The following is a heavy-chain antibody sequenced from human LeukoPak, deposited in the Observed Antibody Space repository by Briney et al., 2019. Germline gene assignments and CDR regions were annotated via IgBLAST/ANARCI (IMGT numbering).Heavy chain of an antibody. CDR2: IHYRGYT. CDR1: GGSIGSLY. J-gene: IGHJ5*02. D-gene: IGHD3-16*01. Sequence: PSETLSLTCTVSGGSIGSLYWSWIRQSPGKGLEWVGYIHYRGYTYHNPSLSGRVTISVDVSRNQFSLRLTSVTAADTAIYYGASDGGGNWLDPWGQGTLVTVSS. CDR3: ASDGGGNWLDP. V-gene: IGHV4-59*01.